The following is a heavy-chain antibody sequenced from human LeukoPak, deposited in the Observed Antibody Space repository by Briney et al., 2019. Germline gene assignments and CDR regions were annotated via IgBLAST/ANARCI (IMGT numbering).Heavy chain of an antibody. CDR1: GYTFTGYY. J-gene: IGHJ6*03. Sequence: GASVKVSCKASGYTFTGYYMHWVRQAPGQGLEWMGWINPNSGGTNYAQKFQGRVTMTRDTSISTAYMELSRLRSDDTAVYYCARDCSGGSYYYYYMDVWGKGTTVTVSS. CDR3: ARDCSGGSYYYYYMDV. CDR2: INPNSGGT. D-gene: IGHD2-15*01. V-gene: IGHV1-2*02.